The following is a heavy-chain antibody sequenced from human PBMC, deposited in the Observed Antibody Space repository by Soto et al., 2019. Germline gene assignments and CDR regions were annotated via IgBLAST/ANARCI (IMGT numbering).Heavy chain of an antibody. D-gene: IGHD2-2*01. CDR1: GGSFSGYY. Sequence: PSETLSLTCAVYGGSFSGYYWSWIRQPPGKGLEWIGEINHSGSTNYNPSLKSRVTISVDTSKNQFSLKLSSVTAADTAVYYCAREYIVVVPAAKQDEYYYYYMDVWGKGTTVTVSS. J-gene: IGHJ6*03. CDR2: INHSGST. CDR3: AREYIVVVPAAKQDEYYYYYMDV. V-gene: IGHV4-34*01.